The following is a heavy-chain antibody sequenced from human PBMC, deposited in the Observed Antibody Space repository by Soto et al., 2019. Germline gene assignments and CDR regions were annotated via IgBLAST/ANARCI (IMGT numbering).Heavy chain of an antibody. CDR1: GFTFRTYA. CDR2: VSASGLNT. V-gene: IGHV3-23*01. CDR3: AKSTIIFSGSSRPFDY. Sequence: PGGSLRLSCAASGFTFRTYAMAWVRQAPGKGLEWVSGVSASGLNTDYADPVKGRFYISRDNSKNTLYLQMNSLRAEDTAVYYCAKSTIIFSGSSRPFDYWGQGTLVTVSS. D-gene: IGHD1-26*01. J-gene: IGHJ4*02.